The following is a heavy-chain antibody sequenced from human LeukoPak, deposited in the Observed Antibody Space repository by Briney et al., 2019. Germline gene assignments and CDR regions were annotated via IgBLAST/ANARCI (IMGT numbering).Heavy chain of an antibody. Sequence: TGGSLRLSCAGSGFIFSCYTMNWRRQAPGKGLEWVSSISSSSSYMYYADSVKGRFTISRDNAKNSLYLQMNSLRAGDTAVYYCAITRVYCSGGSCSNCLDYWGQGTLVTVSS. CDR1: GFIFSCYT. CDR2: ISSSSSYM. J-gene: IGHJ4*02. CDR3: AITRVYCSGGSCSNCLDY. V-gene: IGHV3-21*01. D-gene: IGHD2-15*01.